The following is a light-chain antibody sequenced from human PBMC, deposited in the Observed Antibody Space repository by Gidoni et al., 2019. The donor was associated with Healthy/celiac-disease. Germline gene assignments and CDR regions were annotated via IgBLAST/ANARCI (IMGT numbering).Light chain of an antibody. Sequence: EIVLPQSPAPLSLSPGARATLSVRASQSVSSYLAWYQQKPGQAPRLLIYDASNRATGIPARFSGSGSGTDFTLTISSLEPEDFAVYYCQQRSNWPPRTFGQGTKVEIK. CDR2: DAS. V-gene: IGKV3-11*01. CDR3: QQRSNWPPRT. J-gene: IGKJ1*01. CDR1: QSVSSY.